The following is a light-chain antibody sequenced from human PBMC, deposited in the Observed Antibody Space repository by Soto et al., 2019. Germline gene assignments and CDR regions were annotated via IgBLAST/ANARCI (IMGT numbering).Light chain of an antibody. V-gene: IGKV1-8*01. J-gene: IGKJ1*01. CDR3: PHYYSYPT. CDR1: QGISSY. CDR2: AAS. Sequence: AIRMTQSPSSFSASTGDRVTITCRASQGISSYLAWYQQKPGKAPKLLIYAASTLQSGVPSRFIGSGSGTDFPLTISCLQSEDFATYYCPHYYSYPTVGQGTKVEIK.